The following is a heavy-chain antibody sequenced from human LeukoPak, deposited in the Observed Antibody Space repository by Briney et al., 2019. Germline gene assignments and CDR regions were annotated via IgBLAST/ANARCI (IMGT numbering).Heavy chain of an antibody. Sequence: PGGSLRLSCAASGFTFSNYAMSWVRQAPGKGLEWVANIKQDGSEQYYVDSVKGRFTISRDNAKNSLSLQMNSLRAEDTAVYYCARPLMYYYGSETYFWFDPWGQGTLVTVSS. V-gene: IGHV3-7*01. D-gene: IGHD3-10*01. CDR2: IKQDGSEQ. CDR1: GFTFSNYA. J-gene: IGHJ5*02. CDR3: ARPLMYYYGSETYFWFDP.